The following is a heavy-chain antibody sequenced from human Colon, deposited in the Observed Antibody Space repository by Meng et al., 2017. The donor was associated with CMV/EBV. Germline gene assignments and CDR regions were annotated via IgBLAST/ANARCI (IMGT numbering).Heavy chain of an antibody. CDR3: TSYILRHFDWLKPADAFDI. D-gene: IGHD3-9*01. J-gene: IGHJ3*02. Sequence: SETLSLTCAVYGGSFSGYYWSWIRQPPGKGLEWIGEINHSGSTYYKPSLKSRVTISVDTSRNRFSLKLNSVTVADTAVYYCTSYILRHFDWLKPADAFDIWGQGTMVTVSS. CDR2: INHSGST. V-gene: IGHV4-34*01. CDR1: GGSFSGYY.